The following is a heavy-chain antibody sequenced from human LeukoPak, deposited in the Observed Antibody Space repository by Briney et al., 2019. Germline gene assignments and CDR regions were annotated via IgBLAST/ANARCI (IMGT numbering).Heavy chain of an antibody. J-gene: IGHJ6*03. D-gene: IGHD1-1*01. V-gene: IGHV4-61*02. CDR2: LYTTGST. CDR3: ARVSWFPGTSYYYMDV. Sequence: SETLSLTCTVSGGSISSGSFYWSWIRQPAGKGLEWIGRLYTTGSTSSNPSLKSRVTISVDTSKNQFSLRLTSVTAADTAVYYCARVSWFPGTSYYYMDVWGKGTTVTVSS. CDR1: GGSISSGSFY.